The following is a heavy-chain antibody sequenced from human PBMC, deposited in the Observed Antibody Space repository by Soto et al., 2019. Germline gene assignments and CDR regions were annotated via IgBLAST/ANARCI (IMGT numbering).Heavy chain of an antibody. CDR3: ARDLTPTRFSAYFDY. J-gene: IGHJ4*02. D-gene: IGHD3-3*02. Sequence: QVQLVQSGAEVKKPGASVKVSCKASGYTFTSYAMHWVRQAPGQRLEWMGWINAGNGNTKYSQKFHGRVTITRDTYARTAYMELSSLRSEDTAVYYCARDLTPTRFSAYFDYWGQGTLVTVSS. CDR1: GYTFTSYA. CDR2: INAGNGNT. V-gene: IGHV1-3*01.